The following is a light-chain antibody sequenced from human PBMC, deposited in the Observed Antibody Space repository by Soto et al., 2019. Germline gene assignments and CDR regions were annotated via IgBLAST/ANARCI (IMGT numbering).Light chain of an antibody. CDR3: QQYGSSPIT. CDR2: GAS. J-gene: IGKJ5*01. CDR1: QDVRSN. V-gene: IGKV3-20*01. Sequence: EVVMTQSPATLSVSPGEGATLSCRASQDVRSNLAWYRQQPGQAPRLLIYGASSRATGIPDRFSGSGSGTDFTLTISRLEPEDFAVYYCQQYGSSPITFGQGTRLEIK.